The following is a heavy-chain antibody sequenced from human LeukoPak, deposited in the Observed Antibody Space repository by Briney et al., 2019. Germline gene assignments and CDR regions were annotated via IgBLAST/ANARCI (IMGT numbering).Heavy chain of an antibody. CDR3: ARCLATGGRVSFDY. Sequence: SEALSLTCTVSGGSISSSSYYWGWIRQPPGKGLEWIGSIHYSGNTYYKPSLKSRVTISVDTSKNQFSLKLSSVTAADTAVYYCARCLATGGRVSFDYWGQGTLVTVSS. J-gene: IGHJ4*02. V-gene: IGHV4-39*01. D-gene: IGHD6-13*01. CDR2: IHYSGNT. CDR1: GGSISSSSYY.